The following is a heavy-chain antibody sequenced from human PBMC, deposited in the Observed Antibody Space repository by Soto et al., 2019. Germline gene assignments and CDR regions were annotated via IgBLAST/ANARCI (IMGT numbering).Heavy chain of an antibody. CDR1: GGSVSIGDYL. D-gene: IGHD4-17*01. CDR2: IHDSGNT. V-gene: IGHV4-30-4*01. Sequence: SETLSLTCTVFGGSVSIGDYLWSWIRQRPGKGLEWIGYIHDSGNTYYNPSLKSRVTISLDTSKNQFSLKVTSMTAADTAVYFCARARGGDSGDYASLFDRWGQGNLVTVSS. CDR3: ARARGGDSGDYASLFDR. J-gene: IGHJ5*02.